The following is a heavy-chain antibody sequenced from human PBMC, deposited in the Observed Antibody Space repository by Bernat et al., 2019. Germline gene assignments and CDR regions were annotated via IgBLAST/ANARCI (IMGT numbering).Heavy chain of an antibody. V-gene: IGHV3-30*19. J-gene: IGHJ6*02. CDR1: GFTFTSYA. Sequence: QVQLVESGGGVVQPGGSLRLSCAASGFTFTSYAMHWVRQAPGKGLEWVAVVSYDGRNKYYADSVQARFIISRDDSENTLYLQMDSLKSEDTAVYYCVRDGAALYYYHGMDVWGRGTTVTVSS. D-gene: IGHD6-25*01. CDR2: VSYDGRNK. CDR3: VRDGAALYYYHGMDV.